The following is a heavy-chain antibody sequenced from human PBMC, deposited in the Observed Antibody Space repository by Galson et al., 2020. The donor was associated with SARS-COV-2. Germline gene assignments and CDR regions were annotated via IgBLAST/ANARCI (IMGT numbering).Heavy chain of an antibody. V-gene: IGHV1-18*01. J-gene: IGHJ5*02. CDR1: GYIFTTYG. CDR2: ISVNNGNT. CDR3: ARRYCSGGNCYSANWFDL. D-gene: IGHD2-15*01. Sequence: ASVKVSCKASGYIFTTYGISWVRQAPGQGLEWMGWISVNNGNTNYAQKFQGRVTMTTDTSTSTAYMDLRRLRSDDTAVYYCARRYCSGGNCYSANWFDLWGQGTLVTVSS.